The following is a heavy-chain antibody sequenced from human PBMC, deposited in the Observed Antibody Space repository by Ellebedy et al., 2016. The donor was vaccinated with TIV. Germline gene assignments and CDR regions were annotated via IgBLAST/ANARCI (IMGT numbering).Heavy chain of an antibody. CDR3: ARHTSHTSYYYSAVDV. J-gene: IGHJ6*02. Sequence: GESLKISCKASGYSFTSHWISWVRQMPGQGLEWVGRIDPSDSYTDYSTPFQGHVTISADNAISTAYLQWSSLKASDSAMYYCARHTSHTSYYYSAVDVWGQGTTVTVSS. V-gene: IGHV5-10-1*01. D-gene: IGHD2-2*02. CDR2: IDPSDSYT. CDR1: GYSFTSHW.